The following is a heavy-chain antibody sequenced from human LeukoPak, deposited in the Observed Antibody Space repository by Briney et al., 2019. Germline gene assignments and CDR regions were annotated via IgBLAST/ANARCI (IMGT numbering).Heavy chain of an antibody. Sequence: PSETLSLTCTVSGGSVSSSSYYWSWIRQPPGKGLEWIGEINHSGSTNYNPSLKSRVTISVDTSKNQFSLKLSSVTAADTAVYYCARFGGSSSWSNFDYWGQGTLVTVSS. CDR3: ARFGGSSSWSNFDY. V-gene: IGHV4-39*07. D-gene: IGHD6-13*01. CDR2: INHSGST. CDR1: GGSVSSSSYY. J-gene: IGHJ4*02.